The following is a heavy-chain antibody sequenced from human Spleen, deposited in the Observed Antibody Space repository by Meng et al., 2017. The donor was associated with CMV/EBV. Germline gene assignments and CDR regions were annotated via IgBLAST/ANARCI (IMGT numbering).Heavy chain of an antibody. Sequence: KVSCKGSGYSFTSYWIGWVRQMPGKGLEWMGIIYPGDSDTRYSPSFQGQVTISADKSISTAYLQWSSLKASDTAMYYCARPSIAAAGDFDYWGQGTLVTVSS. CDR3: ARPSIAAAGDFDY. CDR2: IYPGDSDT. CDR1: GYSFTSYW. D-gene: IGHD6-13*01. J-gene: IGHJ4*02. V-gene: IGHV5-51*01.